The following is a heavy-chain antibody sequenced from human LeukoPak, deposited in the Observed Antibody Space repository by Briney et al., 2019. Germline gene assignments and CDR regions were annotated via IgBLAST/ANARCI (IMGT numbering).Heavy chain of an antibody. CDR2: IKQDGSEK. D-gene: IGHD1-14*01. CDR3: ATVRSNYYYYYMDV. CDR1: GFTLSSYW. J-gene: IGHJ6*03. V-gene: IGHV3-7*01. Sequence: RGSLRLSCAASGFTLSSYWMTWVRQAPGKGLEWVANIKQDGSEKYYVDSVKGRFTISRDNAKNSLYLQMNSLRAEDTAVYYCATVRSNYYYYYMDVWGKGTTVTVSS.